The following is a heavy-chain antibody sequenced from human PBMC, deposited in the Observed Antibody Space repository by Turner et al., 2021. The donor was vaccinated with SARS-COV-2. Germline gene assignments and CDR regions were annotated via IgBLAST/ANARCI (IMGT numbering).Heavy chain of an antibody. CDR2: IYYSWIT. V-gene: IGHV4-39*01. Sequence: QLQLQESGPGLVKLSETLSLTCTVSGGSISSSSYYWGGIRRPPGKGLVWIGNIYYSWITYYNPSLKSRVTISVDTSKNQFSLKLSSVTAADTAVYYCARLMYTAMDYYGMDVWGQGTTVTVSS. CDR3: ARLMYTAMDYYGMDV. J-gene: IGHJ6*02. CDR1: GGSISSSSYY. D-gene: IGHD5-18*01.